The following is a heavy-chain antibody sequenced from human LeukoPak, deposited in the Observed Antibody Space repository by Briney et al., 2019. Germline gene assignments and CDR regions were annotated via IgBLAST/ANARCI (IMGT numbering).Heavy chain of an antibody. CDR1: GFTFSSYA. CDR2: ISYDGSNK. Sequence: PGRSLRLSCAASGFTFSSYAMHWVRQAPGKGLEWVAVISYDGSNKYYADSVKGRFTISRDNSKNTLYLQMNSLRAEDTAVYYCARRWGWGTIFGVAYMDVWGKGTTVTVSS. CDR3: ARRWGWGTIFGVAYMDV. V-gene: IGHV3-30-3*01. D-gene: IGHD3-3*01. J-gene: IGHJ6*03.